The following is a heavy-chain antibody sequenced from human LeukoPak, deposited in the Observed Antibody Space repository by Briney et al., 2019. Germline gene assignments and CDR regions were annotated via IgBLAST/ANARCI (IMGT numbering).Heavy chain of an antibody. Sequence: SETLSLTCAVYGGSFSGYYWSWIRQPPGKGLEWIGEINHSGSTNYTPSLKSRVTISVDTSKSQCSLKLSSVTAADTAVYYCARGYGDYKFDYWGQGTLVTVSS. D-gene: IGHD4-17*01. CDR1: GGSFSGYY. CDR3: ARGYGDYKFDY. J-gene: IGHJ4*02. V-gene: IGHV4-34*01. CDR2: INHSGST.